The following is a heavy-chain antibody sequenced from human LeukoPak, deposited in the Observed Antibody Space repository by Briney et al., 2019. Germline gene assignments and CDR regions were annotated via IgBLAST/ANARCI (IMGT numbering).Heavy chain of an antibody. CDR1: GGSVSSDPYY. D-gene: IGHD1-26*01. V-gene: IGHV4-61*01. CDR3: ARDRPGQGGTYD. CDR2: IYYSGNA. J-gene: IGHJ4*02. Sequence: SETLSLTCTVSGGSVSSDPYYWSWIRQPPGKGLEWVGYIYYSGNANYNPSLKSRVTISVDTSKNQFSLNLSSVTAADTAMYYCARDRPGQGGTYDWGQGTLVTVSS.